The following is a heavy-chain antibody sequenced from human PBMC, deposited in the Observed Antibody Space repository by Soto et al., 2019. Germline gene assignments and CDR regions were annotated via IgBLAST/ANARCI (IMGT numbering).Heavy chain of an antibody. Sequence: EEQLLESGGGSVQPGGSLRLSCAASGFTFSTFAMSWVRQAPGKGLKWVSALSGSGGTIYYADSVKGRFTISRDNSKNTLYLQMNSLRVEDTAVYYCAKDTYGALGDYWGQGTLVTVSS. CDR1: GFTFSTFA. CDR3: AKDTYGALGDY. D-gene: IGHD4-17*01. J-gene: IGHJ4*02. CDR2: LSGSGGTI. V-gene: IGHV3-23*01.